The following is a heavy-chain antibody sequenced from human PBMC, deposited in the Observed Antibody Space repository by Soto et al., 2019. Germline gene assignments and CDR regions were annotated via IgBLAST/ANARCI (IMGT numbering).Heavy chain of an antibody. J-gene: IGHJ3*02. CDR1: GGSFSGYY. D-gene: IGHD2-21*02. Sequence: QVQLQQWGAGLLKPSETLSLTCAVYGGSFSGYYWSWIRQPPGKGLEWIGEINHSGSTNYNPSLKSRVTISVDTSKNQFSLQLSSVTAADTAVYYCARTTVVTPSAFDIWGQGTMVTVSS. CDR2: INHSGST. CDR3: ARTTVVTPSAFDI. V-gene: IGHV4-34*01.